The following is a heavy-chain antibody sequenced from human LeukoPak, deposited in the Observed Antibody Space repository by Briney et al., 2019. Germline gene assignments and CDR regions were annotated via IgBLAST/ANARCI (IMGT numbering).Heavy chain of an antibody. V-gene: IGHV4-31*03. Sequence: PSETLSLTCTVSGGSISSGGYYWSWIRQHPGKGLEWIGYIYYSGSTYYNPSLKSRVTISVDTSKNQFSLKLSSVTAADTAVYYCASRTTVTTRDYYGMDVWGQGTTVTVSS. D-gene: IGHD4-17*01. CDR1: GGSISSGGYY. CDR3: ASRTTVTTRDYYGMDV. J-gene: IGHJ6*02. CDR2: IYYSGST.